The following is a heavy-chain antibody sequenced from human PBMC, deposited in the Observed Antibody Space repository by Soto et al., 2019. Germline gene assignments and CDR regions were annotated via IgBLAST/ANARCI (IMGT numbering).Heavy chain of an antibody. V-gene: IGHV3-30*18. CDR1: GFTFSSYG. Sequence: GGSLRLSCAASGFTFSSYGIHWVRLAPGKGLEWVAVMSYDGSRRYYSDSVKGRFTISRDNSKNTLYMQMTRLRAEDTAVYSCAKDRGGDSSGPIGPSEYWGQGTLVTVSS. J-gene: IGHJ4*02. CDR2: MSYDGSRR. CDR3: AKDRGGDSSGPIGPSEY. D-gene: IGHD3-22*01.